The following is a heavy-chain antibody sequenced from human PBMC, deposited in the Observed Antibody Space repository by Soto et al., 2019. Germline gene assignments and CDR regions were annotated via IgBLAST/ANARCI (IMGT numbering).Heavy chain of an antibody. Sequence: KNPAIRSTVQGGCSNSSSYYYAGIRQPPGKGLEWIGSIYYSGSTYYNPSLKSRVTISVDTSKNQFSLKLSSVTAAYTAVYYCARLGITMIVVVTPVDIWGQGTMVT. CDR2: IYYSGST. J-gene: IGHJ3*02. CDR3: ARLGITMIVVVTPVDI. V-gene: IGHV4-39*01. CDR1: GGCSNSSSYY. D-gene: IGHD3-22*01.